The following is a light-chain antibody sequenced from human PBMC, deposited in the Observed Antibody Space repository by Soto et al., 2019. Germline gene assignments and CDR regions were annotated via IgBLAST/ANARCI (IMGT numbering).Light chain of an antibody. CDR3: QQYGYSPGA. J-gene: IGKJ5*01. CDR2: AAS. V-gene: IGKV1-39*01. CDR1: QSIGYY. Sequence: QMTQSPSSLSASVGDRVTITCRASQSIGYYLNWYQQKPGKAPNLLIYAASRLQSGVPSRFRGSGSGTDFTLTISRLEPEDFAVYYCQQYGYSPGAFGQGTRLEI.